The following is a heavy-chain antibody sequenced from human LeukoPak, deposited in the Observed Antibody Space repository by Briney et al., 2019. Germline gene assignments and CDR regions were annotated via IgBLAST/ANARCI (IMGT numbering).Heavy chain of an antibody. D-gene: IGHD2-2*01. V-gene: IGHV1-3*01. CDR3: ARDPSYCSSTSCYAGYYYGMDV. J-gene: IGHJ6*02. Sequence: ASVKVSCKASGGTFSSYAISWVRQAPGQRLEWMGWINAGNGNTKYSQKFQGRVTITRDTSASTAYMELSSLRSEDTAVYYCARDPSYCSSTSCYAGYYYGMDVWGQGTTVTVSS. CDR2: INAGNGNT. CDR1: GGTFSSYA.